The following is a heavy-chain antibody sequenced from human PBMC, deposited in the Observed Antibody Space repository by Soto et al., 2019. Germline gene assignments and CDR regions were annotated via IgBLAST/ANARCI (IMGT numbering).Heavy chain of an antibody. V-gene: IGHV3-21*01. CDR1: GFTFSTYT. Sequence: GGSLRLSCAASGFTFSTYTLNWVRQAPGKGLEWVSSISSGSSYIYYAGSVKGRFTISRDNAKNSLYLQMNSLRAEATAVYYCARGVYYFDDWGQGTLVTVSS. CDR2: ISSGSSYI. CDR3: ARGVYYFDD. J-gene: IGHJ4*02.